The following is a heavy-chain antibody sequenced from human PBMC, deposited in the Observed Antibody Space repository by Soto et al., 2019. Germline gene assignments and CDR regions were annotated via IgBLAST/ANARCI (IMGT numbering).Heavy chain of an antibody. CDR1: GFTFSSYG. V-gene: IGHV3-33*01. CDR2: IWYDGSNK. J-gene: IGHJ6*02. D-gene: IGHD6-19*01. Sequence: GGSLRLSCAASGFTFSSYGMHWVRQAPGKGLEWVAVIWYDGSNKYYADSVKGRFTISRDNSKNTLYLQMNSLRAEDTAVYYCARDLGLGDSGWDNYYYYYGMDVWGQGTTVTVSS. CDR3: ARDLGLGDSGWDNYYYYYGMDV.